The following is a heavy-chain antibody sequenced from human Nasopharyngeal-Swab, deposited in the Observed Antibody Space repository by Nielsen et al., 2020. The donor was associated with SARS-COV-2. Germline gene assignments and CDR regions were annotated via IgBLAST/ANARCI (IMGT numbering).Heavy chain of an antibody. D-gene: IGHD6-13*01. CDR2: MYHSGST. CDR3: ARCGSAAGAMSAFDI. CDR1: GGSVRSANW. V-gene: IGHV4-4*02. Sequence: SDTLSLTCTVSGGSVRSANWWSWVRPPPGKGLEWIGDMYHSGSTAYNPSLKSRVTISVFKFKNQLSLKVFSVTAADTGVYYCARCGSAAGAMSAFDIWGQGTMVTVSS. J-gene: IGHJ3*02.